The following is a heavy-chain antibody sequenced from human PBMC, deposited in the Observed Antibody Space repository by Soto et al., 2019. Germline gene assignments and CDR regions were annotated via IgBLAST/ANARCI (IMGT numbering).Heavy chain of an antibody. J-gene: IGHJ4*02. V-gene: IGHV3-66*01. CDR3: ARTCSGGTCSFDY. CDR1: GFTVSSNY. CDR2: IYSGGST. Sequence: PGGSLRLSCAASGFTVSSNYMSWVRQAPGKGLEWVSVIYSGGSTYYADSVKGRFTISRDNSENTLYLQMNSLGAEDTAVYYCARTCSGGTCSFDYWGQGTLVTVSS. D-gene: IGHD2-15*01.